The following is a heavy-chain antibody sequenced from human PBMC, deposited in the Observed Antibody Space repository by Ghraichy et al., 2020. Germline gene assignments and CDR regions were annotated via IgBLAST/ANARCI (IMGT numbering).Heavy chain of an antibody. Sequence: GESLNISCAVSGFTINSYWMTWVRQAPGKGLEWVAQISDTGSDKDYVDSVKGRFTISRDSAKNSLHLQMTNLRAEDTAVYYCARDSWNWALMHYWGQGTLVTVSS. CDR3: ARDSWNWALMHY. CDR2: ISDTGSDK. D-gene: IGHD1-7*01. CDR1: GFTINSYW. J-gene: IGHJ4*02. V-gene: IGHV3-7*01.